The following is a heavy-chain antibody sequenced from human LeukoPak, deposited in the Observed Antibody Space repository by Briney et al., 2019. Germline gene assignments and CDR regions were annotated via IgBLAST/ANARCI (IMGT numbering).Heavy chain of an antibody. Sequence: GGSLRLACAASGFTFSDFYMSWIRQAPGKGLEWISYISSRGGTIFYADSVKGRFTISRDNAKNTLYLQMNSLRAEDTAVYYCAKDRDPYDHGSGSYYNGVFDYWGQGTLVTVSS. CDR3: AKDRDPYDHGSGSYYNGVFDY. CDR2: ISSRGGTI. D-gene: IGHD3-10*01. J-gene: IGHJ4*02. CDR1: GFTFSDFY. V-gene: IGHV3-11*01.